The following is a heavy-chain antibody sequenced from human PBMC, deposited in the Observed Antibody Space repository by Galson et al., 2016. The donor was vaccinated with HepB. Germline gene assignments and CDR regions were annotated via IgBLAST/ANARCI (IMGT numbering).Heavy chain of an antibody. CDR1: GDFISDYF. J-gene: IGHJ4*02. CDR3: ARLGTCGRDCYSFDY. D-gene: IGHD2-21*02. Sequence: SETLSLTCTVSGDFISDYFWSWVRQPPGKGLEYIGFTHYSGATNYSPSLRGRVTMSVATSENHLSLKLTSVIAADTAVYYCARLGTCGRDCYSFDYWGQGILVTVS. V-gene: IGHV4-59*01. CDR2: THYSGAT.